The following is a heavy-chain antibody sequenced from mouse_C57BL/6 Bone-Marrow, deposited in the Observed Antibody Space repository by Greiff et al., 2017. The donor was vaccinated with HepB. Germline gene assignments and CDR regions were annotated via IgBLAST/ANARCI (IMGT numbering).Heavy chain of an antibody. Sequence: VQLKQSGAELVKPGASVKISCKASGYAFSSYWMNWVKQRPGKGLEWIGQIYPGDGDTNYNGKFKGKATLTADKSSSTAYMQLSSLTSEDSAVYFCARGGNDYDSFDYWGQGTTLTVSS. V-gene: IGHV1-80*01. CDR3: ARGGNDYDSFDY. D-gene: IGHD2-4*01. CDR1: GYAFSSYW. CDR2: IYPGDGDT. J-gene: IGHJ2*01.